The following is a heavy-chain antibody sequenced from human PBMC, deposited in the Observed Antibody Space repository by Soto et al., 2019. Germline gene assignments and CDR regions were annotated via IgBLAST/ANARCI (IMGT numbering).Heavy chain of an antibody. V-gene: IGHV1-8*01. CDR1: GYTFTSYD. CDR2: MNPNSGNT. D-gene: IGHD2-8*01. J-gene: IGHJ6*03. Sequence: ASVKVSCKASGYTFTSYDINWVRQATGQGLEWMGWMNPNSGNTGYAQKFQGRVTMTRNTSISTAYMELSSLRSEDTAVYYCARRCIRFQKYSSSYMDARGKHNTLTVSS. CDR3: ARRCIRFQKYSSSYMDA.